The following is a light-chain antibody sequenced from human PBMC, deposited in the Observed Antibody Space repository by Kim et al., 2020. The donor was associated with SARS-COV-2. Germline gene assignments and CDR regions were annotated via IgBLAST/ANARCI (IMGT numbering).Light chain of an antibody. CDR2: DVI. J-gene: IGLJ3*02. CDR1: SSYVGGDDY. CDR3: CSYAGGYTWV. Sequence: VTISSTXSSSYVGGDDYVSXYQXHPGKAPKFLIYDVIKRPSGVADRFSGSKSANTASLTISGLQAEXEADYYCCSYAGGYTWVFGGGTQLTVL. V-gene: IGLV2-11*01.